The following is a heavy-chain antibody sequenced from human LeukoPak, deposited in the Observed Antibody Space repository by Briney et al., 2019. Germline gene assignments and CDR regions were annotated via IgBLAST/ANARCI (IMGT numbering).Heavy chain of an antibody. CDR3: TSGYSVARYDHY. CDR2: IKRTVYGAPT. D-gene: IGHD5/OR15-5a*01. V-gene: IGHV3-15*07. J-gene: IGHJ4*02. Sequence: PGGSLRLSCAVSGFPLSDAWMNWVRQAPGKGLEWVGRIKRTVYGAPTDYAAPVKGRFIITRDDSRNMVYLQMNSLKTEDTAVYFCTSGYSVARYDHYWGPGTQVIVSS. CDR1: GFPLSDAW.